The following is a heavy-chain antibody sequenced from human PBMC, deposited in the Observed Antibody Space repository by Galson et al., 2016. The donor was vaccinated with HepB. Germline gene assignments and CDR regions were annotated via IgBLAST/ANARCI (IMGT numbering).Heavy chain of an antibody. J-gene: IGHJ6*02. Sequence: SLRLSCAASGFTFSSYSMNWVHQAPGKGLEWVSYISSSSSYIYYADSVKGRFTISRDDAKNSLYLQMNSLRAEDTAVYYCASQSLWSGPANYYYGMDVWGQGTTVTVSS. CDR2: ISSSSSYI. CDR3: ASQSLWSGPANYYYGMDV. V-gene: IGHV3-21*01. CDR1: GFTFSSYS. D-gene: IGHD3-3*01.